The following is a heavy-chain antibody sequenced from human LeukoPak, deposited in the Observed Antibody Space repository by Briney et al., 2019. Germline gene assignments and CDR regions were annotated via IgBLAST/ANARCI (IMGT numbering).Heavy chain of an antibody. CDR3: ARDLNYFDY. CDR1: GGSISSYS. V-gene: IGHV4-59*01. CDR2: IYYSGST. J-gene: IGHJ4*02. Sequence: SETLSLTCTVSGGSISSYSWSWIRQPPGKGLEWIGDIYYSGSTNNNPSLRSRVTISVDTSKNQFSLKLSSVTAADTAVYYCARDLNYFDYWGQGTLVTVSS.